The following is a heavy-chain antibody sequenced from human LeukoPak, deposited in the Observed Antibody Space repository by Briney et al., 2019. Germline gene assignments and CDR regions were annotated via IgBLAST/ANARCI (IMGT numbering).Heavy chain of an antibody. V-gene: IGHV3-23*01. J-gene: IGHJ3*02. CDR2: ISGSGGST. CDR1: GFTFSSYG. D-gene: IGHD1-26*01. Sequence: GGTLRLSCAASGFTFSSYGMSWVRQAPGRGLEWVSAISGSGGSTYYADSVKGRFTISRDNSKNTLYLQMNSLRAEDTAVYYCADAQRSYIWGQGTMVTVSS. CDR3: ADAQRSYI.